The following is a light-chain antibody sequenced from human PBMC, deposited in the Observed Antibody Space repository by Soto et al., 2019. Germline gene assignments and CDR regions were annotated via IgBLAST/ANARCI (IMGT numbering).Light chain of an antibody. J-gene: IGKJ4*01. CDR3: QQSYSTQLT. CDR1: QSISSY. Sequence: DIEISQSPSSLSASVGDRVTITCRASQSISSYLNWYQQKPGKAPKLLIYAASSLQSGVPSRFSGSGSGADFTLTISSLQPEDFATYYCQQSYSTQLTFGGGTKVDIK. CDR2: AAS. V-gene: IGKV1-39*01.